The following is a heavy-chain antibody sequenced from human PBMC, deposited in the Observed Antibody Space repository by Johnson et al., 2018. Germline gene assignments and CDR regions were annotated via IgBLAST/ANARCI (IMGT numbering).Heavy chain of an antibody. V-gene: IGHV3-7*01. Sequence: VQLVESGGGLVQPGGSLRLSCAASGFTFSAYWMSWVRQAPGKGLEWVADTKQDGSEKDYVDSVKGRFTISRDNAKNSLYLQMDSLRVEDKAVYYCAKAGWSGSYYAHYGMDVWGQGTTVTVSS. J-gene: IGHJ6*02. D-gene: IGHD1-26*01. CDR2: TKQDGSEK. CDR3: AKAGWSGSYYAHYGMDV. CDR1: GFTFSAYW.